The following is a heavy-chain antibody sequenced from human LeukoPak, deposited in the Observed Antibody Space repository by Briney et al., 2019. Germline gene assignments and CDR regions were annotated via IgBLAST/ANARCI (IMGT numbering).Heavy chain of an antibody. J-gene: IGHJ6*03. D-gene: IGHD1-1*01. CDR3: ARSNPFRTVNSRYFYMDV. CDR2: ISGYNANT. V-gene: IGHV1-18*01. CDR1: GYTFTSYG. Sequence: ASVKVSCKASGYTFTSYGFTWVRQAPGQGPEWMGWISGYNANTDYAQKLQGRITMTTDTSTRTAYMELRSLRSDDTAVYYCARSNPFRTVNSRYFYMDVWGQGTTVTVFS.